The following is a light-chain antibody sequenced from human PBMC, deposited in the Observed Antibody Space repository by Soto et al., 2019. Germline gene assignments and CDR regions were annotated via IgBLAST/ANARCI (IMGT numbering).Light chain of an antibody. V-gene: IGKV1-5*01. Sequence: DIQMTQSPSTLSASVGDRVTITCRASQSISHFLAWYQQKPGKVPKLLIYDASNLGSVVPSRFSGSGSGTDFTLTISGLQPDDFTTDYGQHYTSYSRAFGQGTKVDLK. J-gene: IGKJ1*01. CDR1: QSISHF. CDR3: QHYTSYSRA. CDR2: DAS.